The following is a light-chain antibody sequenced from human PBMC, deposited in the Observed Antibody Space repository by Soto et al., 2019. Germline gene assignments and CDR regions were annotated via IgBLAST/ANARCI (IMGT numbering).Light chain of an antibody. CDR1: QSISTW. V-gene: IGKV1-5*03. Sequence: DIQMTQSPSTLSAFVGDRVTITCRASQSISTWLAWYQQKPGKVPKLLIFKASSLQSGVPSRFSGSGSGEDFTLTISRLEPEDFEVYYCQQYGSSPRTFGPGTKVDIK. CDR3: QQYGSSPRT. CDR2: KAS. J-gene: IGKJ3*01.